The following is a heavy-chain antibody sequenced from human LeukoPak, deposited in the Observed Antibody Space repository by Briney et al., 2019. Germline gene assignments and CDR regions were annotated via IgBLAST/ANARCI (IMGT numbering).Heavy chain of an antibody. CDR3: ARGAYGDNSLNWFDP. Sequence: SETLSLTCAVYGGSFSGYYWSWIRQPPGKGLEWIGEINHSGSTNYNPSLKGRVTISVDTSKNQFSLKLSSVTAADTAVYFCARGAYGDNSLNWFDPWGQGTLVTVSS. V-gene: IGHV4-34*01. CDR1: GGSFSGYY. D-gene: IGHD4-23*01. CDR2: INHSGST. J-gene: IGHJ5*02.